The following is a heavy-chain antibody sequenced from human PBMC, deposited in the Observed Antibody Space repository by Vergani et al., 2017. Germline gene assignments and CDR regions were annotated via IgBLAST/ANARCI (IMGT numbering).Heavy chain of an antibody. CDR1: GGPFSGYY. CDR3: ATSPHKYIYSGYDYYYYMDV. J-gene: IGHJ6*03. V-gene: IGHV4-34*01. Sequence: QVQLQQWGAGLLKPSETLSLTCAVYGGPFSGYYWSWIRQPPGKGLEWIGEINHSGSTNYNPSLKSRVTISVDTSKNQFSLKRSSVTAADTAVYYCATSPHKYIYSGYDYYYYMDVWGKGTTVTVSS. CDR2: INHSGST. D-gene: IGHD5-12*01.